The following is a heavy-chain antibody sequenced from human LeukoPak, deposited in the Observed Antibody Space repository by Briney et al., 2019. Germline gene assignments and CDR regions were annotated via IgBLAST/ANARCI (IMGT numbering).Heavy chain of an antibody. V-gene: IGHV1-18*01. CDR1: GYTFTSYG. CDR2: ISAYNGNT. D-gene: IGHD3-16*02. CDR3: ARESDDYVWGSYRGSNYYYYMDV. J-gene: IGHJ6*03. Sequence: ASVKVSCKASGYTFTSYGISWVRLAPGQGLEWMGWISAYNGNTNYAQKLQGRVTMTTDTSTSTAYMELRSLRSDDTAVYYCARESDDYVWGSYRGSNYYYYMDVWGKGTTVTISS.